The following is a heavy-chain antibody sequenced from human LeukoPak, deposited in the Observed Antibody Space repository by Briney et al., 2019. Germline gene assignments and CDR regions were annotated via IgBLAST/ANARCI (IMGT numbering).Heavy chain of an antibody. CDR2: VSGYGATA. CDR3: AKDFCVTAGYEPLHPPFFDS. Sequence: VGSLRLSFVVSGFTFKYFAMTWVRQTPGKGLQWVSSVSGYGATAHHADSVNGRFSISRDNSKSTIYLQLNSLRDEDTALYYSAKDFCVTAGYEPLHPPFFDSLRQGTLVTVSS. CDR1: GFTFKYFA. D-gene: IGHD2-2*03. J-gene: IGHJ4*02. V-gene: IGHV3-23*01.